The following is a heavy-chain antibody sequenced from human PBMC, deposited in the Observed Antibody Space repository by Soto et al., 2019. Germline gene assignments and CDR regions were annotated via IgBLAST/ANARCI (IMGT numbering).Heavy chain of an antibody. CDR3: TREVRRNWFDP. CDR1: GYTFNTYT. Sequence: LVQSGAEVKKPGASVIVSCKASGYTFNTYTLHWVRQAPGQGPEWLGSINPGYGNTKYSQKFQGRVTITRDTSATVAYMELSSLTSEDTAVYYCTREVRRNWFDPCGQGTLVTVSS. J-gene: IGHJ5*02. CDR2: INPGYGNT. V-gene: IGHV1-3*01.